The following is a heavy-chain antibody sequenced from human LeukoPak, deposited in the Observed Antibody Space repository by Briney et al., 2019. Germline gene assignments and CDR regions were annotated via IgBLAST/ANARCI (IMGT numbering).Heavy chain of an antibody. CDR1: GFTFDDYA. Sequence: GGSLRLSCAASGFTFDDYAMHWVRQAPGKGLEWVSGISWNSGSIGYADSVKGRFTISRDNAKNSLYLQMNSLRAEDMALYYCAKDVRGGDTATEPIDNWGQGTLVTVSS. D-gene: IGHD5-18*01. CDR2: ISWNSGSI. J-gene: IGHJ4*02. V-gene: IGHV3-9*03. CDR3: AKDVRGGDTATEPIDN.